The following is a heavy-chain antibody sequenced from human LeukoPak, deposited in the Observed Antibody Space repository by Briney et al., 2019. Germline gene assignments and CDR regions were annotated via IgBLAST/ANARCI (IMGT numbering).Heavy chain of an antibody. J-gene: IGHJ4*02. Sequence: SETLSLTCTLSGGSISTYYWSWIRQPPREGVVWIGYIYHSGSTNYNPSLKSRVTISVDTSKNQFSLKLSSVTAADTAGYYCARGGGYASPIGYWGQGALVTVSS. CDR2: IYHSGST. CDR3: ARGGGYASPIGY. V-gene: IGHV4-59*01. CDR1: GGSISTYY. D-gene: IGHD5-12*01.